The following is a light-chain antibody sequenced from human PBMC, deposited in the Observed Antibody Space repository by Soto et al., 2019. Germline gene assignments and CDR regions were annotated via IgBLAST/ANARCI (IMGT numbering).Light chain of an antibody. V-gene: IGKV1-39*01. J-gene: IGKJ2*01. CDR2: DAS. CDR3: QQSYNSPST. Sequence: DIQMTQYPTSLSASVGDRVTITCRASQTINKNLNWYRHKLGKAPELLIYDASDSQAGVPSRFSGSGSGTDFTLIISGLQPEDFATYYCQQSYNSPSTFGQGTKVDIK. CDR1: QTINKN.